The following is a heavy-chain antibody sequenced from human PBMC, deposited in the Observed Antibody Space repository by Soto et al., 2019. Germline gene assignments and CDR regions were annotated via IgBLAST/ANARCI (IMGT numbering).Heavy chain of an antibody. D-gene: IGHD6-13*01. CDR1: GFIFSSHG. Sequence: ESGGGVVQPGRSLRLSCTASGFIFSSHGMHWVRQAPGKGLEWVAGIWYDGSNKFYSDSVKGRFTISRDISKNTLYLHMSGLRGVDTAVYYCAREEGAYSSSCDFWGQGSLVTVSS. J-gene: IGHJ4*02. V-gene: IGHV3-33*01. CDR2: IWYDGSNK. CDR3: AREEGAYSSSCDF.